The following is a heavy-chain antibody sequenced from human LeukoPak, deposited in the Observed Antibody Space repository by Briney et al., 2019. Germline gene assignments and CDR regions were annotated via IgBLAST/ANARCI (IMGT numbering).Heavy chain of an antibody. V-gene: IGHV3-30-3*01. D-gene: IGHD1-26*01. J-gene: IGHJ5*02. CDR3: ARDIVGNYDDH. CDR1: GFIFSTYT. CDR2: ISYDGSNK. Sequence: GGSLRLSCVASGFIFSTYTMHWVRQAPGRGLEWVAVISYDGSNKFYADSVKGRFTISRDDPTNTVYLQMSSLKSEDTAIYYCARDIVGNYDDHWGQGTQVTVSS.